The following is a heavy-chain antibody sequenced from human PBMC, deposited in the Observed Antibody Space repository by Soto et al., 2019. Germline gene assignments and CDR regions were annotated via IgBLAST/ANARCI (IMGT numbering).Heavy chain of an antibody. CDR1: GFTFSTYE. J-gene: IGHJ4*02. D-gene: IGHD3-3*02. CDR3: ARESFSASPNFFDY. Sequence: PGGSLRLSCAASGFTFSTYEMNWVRQAPGKGLEWVSYISLSGSTIYYADSVKGRFTISRDDAKNSLYLQMDSLRADDTAVYYCARESFSASPNFFDYWGQGTLVTVSS. CDR2: ISLSGSTI. V-gene: IGHV3-48*03.